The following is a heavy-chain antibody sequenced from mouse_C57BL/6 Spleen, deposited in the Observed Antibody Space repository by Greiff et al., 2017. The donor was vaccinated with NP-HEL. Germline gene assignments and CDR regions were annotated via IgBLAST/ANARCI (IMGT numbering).Heavy chain of an antibody. CDR1: GYTFTDYY. Sequence: VKLQQSGPVLVKPGASVKMSCKASGYTFTDYYMNWVKQSHGKSLEWIGQIYPGDGDTNYNGKFKGKATLTADKSSSTAYMQLSSLTSEDSAVYFCARVGLLRFDVWGTGTTVTVSS. CDR2: IYPGDGDT. D-gene: IGHD1-1*01. V-gene: IGHV1-80*01. J-gene: IGHJ1*03. CDR3: ARVGLLRFDV.